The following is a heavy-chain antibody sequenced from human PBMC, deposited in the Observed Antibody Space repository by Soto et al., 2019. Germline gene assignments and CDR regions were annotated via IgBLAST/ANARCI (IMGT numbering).Heavy chain of an antibody. CDR3: AKDGGGYNYGYVMLDKYYYGMDV. Sequence: QVQLVESGGGVVQPGRSLRLSCAASGFTFSTYAMHWVRQAPGKGLEWVAVISYDGTNKYYADSVRGRFTISRDNSKNTLFLQMNSLRAEDTAVYYCAKDGGGYNYGYVMLDKYYYGMDVWGQRTTVTVSS. CDR1: GFTFSTYA. D-gene: IGHD5-18*01. V-gene: IGHV3-30-3*01. CDR2: ISYDGTNK. J-gene: IGHJ6*02.